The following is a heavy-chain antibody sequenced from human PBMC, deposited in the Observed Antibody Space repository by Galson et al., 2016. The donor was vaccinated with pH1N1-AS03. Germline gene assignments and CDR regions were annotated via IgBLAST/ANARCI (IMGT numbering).Heavy chain of an antibody. CDR1: GGSFSGYY. CDR3: ARGVDNFNVFVFEM. J-gene: IGHJ3*02. CDR2: ISHSGST. D-gene: IGHD1-20*01. V-gene: IGHV4-34*01. Sequence: AVSGGSFSGYYWSWVRQPPGRGLEWIGEISHSGSTKYNPSLKSRVAISIHTSKNQFSLTVTSVTAADTAIYYCARGVDNFNVFVFEMWGRGTMVTVSS.